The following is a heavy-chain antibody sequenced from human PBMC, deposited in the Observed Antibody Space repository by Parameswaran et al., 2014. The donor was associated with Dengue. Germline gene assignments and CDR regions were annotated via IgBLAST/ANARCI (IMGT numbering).Heavy chain of an antibody. D-gene: IGHD3-10*01. CDR3: ARDSYYGSGSYRRNNWFDP. J-gene: IGHJ5*02. CDR2: INTNTGNP. V-gene: IGHV7-4-1*02. Sequence: WVRQAPGQGLEWMGWINTNTGNPTYAQGFTGRFVFSLDTSVSTAYLQISSLKAEDTAVYYCARDSYYGSGSYRRNNWFDPWGQGTLVTVSS.